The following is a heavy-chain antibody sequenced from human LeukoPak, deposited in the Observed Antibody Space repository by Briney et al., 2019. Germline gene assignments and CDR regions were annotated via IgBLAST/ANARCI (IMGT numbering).Heavy chain of an antibody. CDR1: GLTFSNYA. J-gene: IGHJ4*01. D-gene: IGHD3-16*02. Sequence: GGSLRLSCTTSGLTFSNYAMTWVRQAPGKGLEWVSSISGTGHHTYYPDSVKGRFTISRDNSKSTLYLQMNSLRAEDTAVFYRAKCLTEGGYCYFDYWGHGTLVTVSS. V-gene: IGHV3-23*01. CDR2: ISGTGHHT. CDR3: AKCLTEGGYCYFDY.